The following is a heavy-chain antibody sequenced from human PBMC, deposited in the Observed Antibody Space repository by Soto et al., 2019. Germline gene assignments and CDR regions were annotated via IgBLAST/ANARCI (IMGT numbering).Heavy chain of an antibody. CDR1: GFTFSSYA. CDR2: ISYEGNNK. V-gene: IGHV3-30-3*01. CDR3: ERDLKGGSSWFWDYFDC. Sequence: QVQLVESGGGVVQPGRSLRLSCAASGFTFSSYAMHWVRQAPGKGLEWVAAISYEGNNKYYADSVKGRFTISRDNSKNTLFLQMNSLRTEDAAVYYCERDLKGGSSWFWDYFDCWGQGTLVTVSS. J-gene: IGHJ4*02. D-gene: IGHD6-13*01.